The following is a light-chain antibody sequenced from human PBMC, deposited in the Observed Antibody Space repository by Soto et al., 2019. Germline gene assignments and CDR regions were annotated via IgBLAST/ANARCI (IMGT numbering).Light chain of an antibody. Sequence: DIQMTQSPSTLSASVGDSVTITSRASQSIRSWLAWYQQTPGKAPKLLIYKASSLESGVPSRFSGSGSGTEFTLTISSLQPDDFATYYCQQYNSYSTFGQGTKVDIK. CDR1: QSIRSW. CDR2: KAS. V-gene: IGKV1-5*03. J-gene: IGKJ1*01. CDR3: QQYNSYST.